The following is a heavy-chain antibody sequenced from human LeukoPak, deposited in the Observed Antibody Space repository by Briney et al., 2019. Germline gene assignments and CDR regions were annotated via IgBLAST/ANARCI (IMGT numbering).Heavy chain of an antibody. D-gene: IGHD1-7*01. CDR3: ARTGTIVY. Sequence: PGGSLTLSCAASGFTFSSYAMSWVRQAPGKGLEWVAAISDSGGSTYYADSVKGRLTISRDNSKNTLYLQMNRLRAEVTAVYYCARTGTIVYWGQGTLVTVSS. CDR2: ISDSGGST. V-gene: IGHV3-23*01. J-gene: IGHJ4*02. CDR1: GFTFSSYA.